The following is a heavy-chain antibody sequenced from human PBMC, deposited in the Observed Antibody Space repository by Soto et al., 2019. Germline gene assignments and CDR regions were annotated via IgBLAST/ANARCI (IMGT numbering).Heavy chain of an antibody. V-gene: IGHV4-31*03. Sequence: QVQLQESGPGLVKPSQTLSLTCSVSSDSMNSGGYYWSWIRQHPGKGLEWIGYIYSNGDTYYNPSLKSRVTISVDTSKNQFSLNLTSVTAADTAVYYCARRGGSSSGYYYYDMDVWGQGTTVTVSS. CDR1: SDSMNSGGYY. CDR3: ARRGGSSSGYYYYDMDV. CDR2: IYSNGDT. J-gene: IGHJ6*02. D-gene: IGHD6-6*01.